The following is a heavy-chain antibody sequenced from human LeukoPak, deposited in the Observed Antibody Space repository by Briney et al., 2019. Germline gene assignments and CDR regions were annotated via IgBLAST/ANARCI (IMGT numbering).Heavy chain of an antibody. D-gene: IGHD3-22*01. CDR2: ISYDGSNK. Sequence: GGSLRLSCAASGFTFSSYGMHWVRQAPGKGLEWVAVISYDGSNKYYADSVKGRFTISRDNAKNSLYLQMNSLRAEDTAVYYCARDLSYYDSSGYYRFDYWGQGTLVTVSS. CDR1: GFTFSSYG. CDR3: ARDLSYYDSSGYYRFDY. V-gene: IGHV3-30*03. J-gene: IGHJ4*02.